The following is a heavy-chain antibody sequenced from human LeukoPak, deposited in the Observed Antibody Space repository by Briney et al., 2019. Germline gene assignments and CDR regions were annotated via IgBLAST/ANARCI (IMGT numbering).Heavy chain of an antibody. J-gene: IGHJ3*02. CDR2: INAGNGNT. CDR1: GYTFTLYT. D-gene: IGHD5-18*01. CDR3: ARALEYTYGPDAFDI. Sequence: ASVKVSCKASGYTFTLYTMHWVRQAPGQRLEWMGWINAGNGNTKYSQKFQGRVTITRDISTSTAYMELSSLRSGDTAVYYCARALEYTYGPDAFDIWGQGTMVTVSS. V-gene: IGHV1-3*01.